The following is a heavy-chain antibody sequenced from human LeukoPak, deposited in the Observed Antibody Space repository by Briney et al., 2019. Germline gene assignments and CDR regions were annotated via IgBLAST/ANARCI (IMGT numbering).Heavy chain of an antibody. V-gene: IGHV4-59*11. CDR2: IYYSGST. Sequence: PSETLSLTCTVSGGSISSHYWSWIRQPPGKGLEWIGYIYYSGSTNYNPSLKSRVTISVDTSKNQFSLKLSSVTAADTAVYYCARDLKAAGTFYYYYMDVWGKGTTVTVSS. CDR3: ARDLKAAGTFYYYYMDV. J-gene: IGHJ6*03. D-gene: IGHD6-13*01. CDR1: GGSISSHY.